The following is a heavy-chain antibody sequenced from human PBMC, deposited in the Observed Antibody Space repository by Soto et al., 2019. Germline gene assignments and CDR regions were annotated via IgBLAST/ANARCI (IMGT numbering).Heavy chain of an antibody. J-gene: IGHJ3*02. Sequence: QVQLVQSGAEVKKPGSSVKVFCKASGGTFSSYAISWVRQAPGQGLEWMGGIIPIFGTANYAQKFQGRVTITADESTSTAYMELSSLRSEDTAVYYCARDGGYCSSTSCSDAFDIWGQGTMVTVSS. CDR1: GGTFSSYA. V-gene: IGHV1-69*01. CDR3: ARDGGYCSSTSCSDAFDI. D-gene: IGHD2-2*01. CDR2: IIPIFGTA.